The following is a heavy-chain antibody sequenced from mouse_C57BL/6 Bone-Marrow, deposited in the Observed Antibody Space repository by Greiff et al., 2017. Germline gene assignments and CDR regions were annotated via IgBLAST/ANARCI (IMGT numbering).Heavy chain of an antibody. CDR2: IHPNSGST. Sequence: VQLQQPGAELVKPGASVKLSCKASGYTFTSYWMHWVKQRPGQGLEWIGMIHPNSGSTNYNEKFKSKATLTVDKSSSTAYMQLSSLTSEDFAVYYCARLRDGYWFAYWGQGTLVTVSA. CDR1: GYTFTSYW. CDR3: ARLRDGYWFAY. D-gene: IGHD2-3*01. J-gene: IGHJ3*01. V-gene: IGHV1-64*01.